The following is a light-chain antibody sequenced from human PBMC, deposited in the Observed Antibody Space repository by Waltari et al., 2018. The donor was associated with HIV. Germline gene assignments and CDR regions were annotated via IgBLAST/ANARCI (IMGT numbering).Light chain of an antibody. CDR1: SSDVGGYNY. CDR2: EVR. J-gene: IGLJ2*01. V-gene: IGLV2-14*01. CDR3: SSYTSSSTVV. Sequence: QSALTQPASVSGSPGQSITISCPGTSSDVGGYNYVSWYQQHPGKAPKLMIYEVRNRPSGVSNRFSGSKSGNTASLTISGLQAEDEADYYCSSYTSSSTVVFGGGTKLTVL.